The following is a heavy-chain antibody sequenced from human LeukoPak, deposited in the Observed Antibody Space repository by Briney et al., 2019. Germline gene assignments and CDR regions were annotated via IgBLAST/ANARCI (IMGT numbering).Heavy chain of an antibody. D-gene: IGHD6-6*01. CDR3: AREAYSSSEIDY. CDR1: GGSISSGDYY. V-gene: IGHV4-30-4*01. Sequence: SETLSLTCTVSGGSISSGDYYWSWIRQPPGKGLEWIGYIYYSGSTYYNPSLKSRVTISVGTSKNQSSLKLSSVTAADTAVYYCAREAYSSSEIDYWGQGTLVTVSS. CDR2: IYYSGST. J-gene: IGHJ4*02.